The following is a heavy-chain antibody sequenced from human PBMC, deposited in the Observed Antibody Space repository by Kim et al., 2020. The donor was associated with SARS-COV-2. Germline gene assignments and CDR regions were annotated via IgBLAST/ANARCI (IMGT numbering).Heavy chain of an antibody. J-gene: IGHJ6*02. Sequence: SETLSLTCTVSGGSSSDYYWSWVRQFPGRRLEWIGHVAYSGRTNYNPSLKGRVIILEDTSKNEFSLKLSSVTAADTAVYYCARGLGEEVTGTTFFYGMDVWGQGTTVTVTS. D-gene: IGHD6-19*01. CDR1: GGSSSDYY. CDR3: ARGLGEEVTGTTFFYGMDV. V-gene: IGHV4-59*01. CDR2: VAYSGRT.